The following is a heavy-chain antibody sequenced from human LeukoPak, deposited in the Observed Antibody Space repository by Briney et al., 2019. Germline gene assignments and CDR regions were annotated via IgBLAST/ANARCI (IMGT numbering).Heavy chain of an antibody. D-gene: IGHD3-16*02. Sequence: PGGSLRLSCAASGFTFSSYAMSWVRQAPGKGLEWVSAISGSGGSTYYADSVKGRFTISRDNSKNTLYLQMNSLRAEGTAVYYCAKAGNYDYVWGSYRPTPFYWGQGTLVTVSS. CDR1: GFTFSSYA. CDR3: AKAGNYDYVWGSYRPTPFY. V-gene: IGHV3-23*01. J-gene: IGHJ4*02. CDR2: ISGSGGST.